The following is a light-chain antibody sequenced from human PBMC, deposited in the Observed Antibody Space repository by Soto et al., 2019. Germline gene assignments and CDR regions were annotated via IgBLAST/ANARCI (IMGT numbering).Light chain of an antibody. J-gene: IGKJ1*01. CDR1: QSVSSSY. Sequence: EIVLTQSPGTLSLSPGERATLSCRASQSVSSSYLAWYQQKPGQAPRLLIYGASSRAPGIPDRFSGCGSGTDFTLTISRLEPEDFAVYYCQQYGSSPRTFGQGTKVEIK. V-gene: IGKV3-20*01. CDR2: GAS. CDR3: QQYGSSPRT.